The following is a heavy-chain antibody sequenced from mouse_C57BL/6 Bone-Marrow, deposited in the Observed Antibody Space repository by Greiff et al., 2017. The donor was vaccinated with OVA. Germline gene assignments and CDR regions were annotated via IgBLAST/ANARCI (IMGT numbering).Heavy chain of an antibody. CDR2: IRSKSNNYAT. J-gene: IGHJ4*01. Sequence: EVQLVESGGGLVQPKGSLKLSCAASGFSFNTYAMNWVRLAPGKGLEWVARIRSKSNNYATYYADSVKDRFTISRDDSESMLYLQMNNLKTEDTAMYYCVRSTTTGAMDYWGQGTSVTVSS. CDR1: GFSFNTYA. D-gene: IGHD1-1*01. V-gene: IGHV10-1*01. CDR3: VRSTTTGAMDY.